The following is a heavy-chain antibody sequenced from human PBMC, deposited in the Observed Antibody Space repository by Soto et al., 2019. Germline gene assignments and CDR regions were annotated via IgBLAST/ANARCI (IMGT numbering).Heavy chain of an antibody. CDR3: TRHEGGAAADRPPDY. Sequence: SETLSLTCTVSGGSVRSSTYYWGWIRQSPGKGLEWIGSIYYSGSTHNNPSLKSRVTMSVDTYTNQFSLKLMSVTAADTAIYYCTRHEGGAAADRPPDYWGQGTLVTVSS. D-gene: IGHD6-13*01. V-gene: IGHV4-39*01. CDR1: GGSVRSSTYY. J-gene: IGHJ4*02. CDR2: IYYSGST.